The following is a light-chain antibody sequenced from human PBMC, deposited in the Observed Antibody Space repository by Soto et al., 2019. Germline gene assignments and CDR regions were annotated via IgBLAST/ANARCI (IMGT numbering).Light chain of an antibody. CDR1: SSDVGGYNS. CDR3: SSYAGSNNLYV. CDR2: EVS. V-gene: IGLV2-8*01. J-gene: IGLJ1*01. Sequence: QSVLTQPPSASGSPGQSVTISCTGTSSDVGGYNSVSWYQQHPGKAPKLMIYEVSKRPSGVPDRFSGSKSGNTASLTVSGLQAEDEADYYCSSYAGSNNLYVFGTGTKVT.